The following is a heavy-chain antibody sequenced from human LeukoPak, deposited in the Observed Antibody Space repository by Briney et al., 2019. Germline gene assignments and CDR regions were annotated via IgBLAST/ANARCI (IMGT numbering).Heavy chain of an antibody. CDR3: ANSNSGWYVPPSG. CDR1: GFAFRDYG. Sequence: PGRSLRLSCAVAGFAFRDYGMHCVRQAPGKGLECGAVISYDGNNAYYTDAVKDRFTICRDNSKNTLYLQMSSMRAEDTAVYYCANSNSGWYVPPSGWGKGTLVTVSS. J-gene: IGHJ4*02. V-gene: IGHV3-30*18. D-gene: IGHD6-19*01. CDR2: ISYDGNNA.